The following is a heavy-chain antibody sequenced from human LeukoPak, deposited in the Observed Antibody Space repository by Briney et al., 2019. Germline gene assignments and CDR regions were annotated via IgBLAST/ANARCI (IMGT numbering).Heavy chain of an antibody. J-gene: IGHJ6*03. V-gene: IGHV1-8*01. CDR2: MNPNSGNT. CDR3: ARVPGPSHYYYMDV. Sequence: GASVKVSCKASGYTFTSYDINWVRQATGQGLEWMGWMNPNSGNTGYAQKFQGRVTMTRTTSISTAYMELSSLRYEDTAVYSCARVPGPSHYYYMDVWGQGTTVTVSS. CDR1: GYTFTSYD.